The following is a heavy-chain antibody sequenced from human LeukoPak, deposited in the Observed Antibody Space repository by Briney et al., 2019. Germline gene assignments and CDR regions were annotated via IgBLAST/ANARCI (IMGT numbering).Heavy chain of an antibody. J-gene: IGHJ5*02. V-gene: IGHV1-18*01. D-gene: IGHD6-6*01. CDR1: GYTFTSYG. Sequence: ASVKVSCKASGYTFTSYGISWVRQAPGQGLEWMGWISAYNGNTNYAQKLQGRVTMTTDTSTSTAYMELRSLRSDDTAVYYCARDSVSSIAARRVDPRGQGTLVTVSS. CDR2: ISAYNGNT. CDR3: ARDSVSSIAARRVDP.